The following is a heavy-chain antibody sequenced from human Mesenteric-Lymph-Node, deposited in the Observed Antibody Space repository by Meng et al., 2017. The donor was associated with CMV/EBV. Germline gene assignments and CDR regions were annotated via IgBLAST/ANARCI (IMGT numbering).Heavy chain of an antibody. J-gene: IGHJ4*02. V-gene: IGHV3-74*01. CDR2: INTDGSST. CDR3: ARGSYHYFDY. D-gene: IGHD1-26*01. Sequence: GESLKISCAASGFTFSTYAISWVRQAPGKGLVWVSHINTDGSSTSYADSVKGRFTISRDNAKNTLYLQMNSLRAEDTAVFYCARGSYHYFDYWGQGTLVTVSS. CDR1: GFTFSTYA.